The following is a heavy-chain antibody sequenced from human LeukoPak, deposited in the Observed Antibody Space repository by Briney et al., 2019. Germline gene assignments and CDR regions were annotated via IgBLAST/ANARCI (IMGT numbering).Heavy chain of an antibody. CDR1: GFTFSNNA. D-gene: IGHD6-19*01. J-gene: IGHJ4*02. CDR2: IDNSGYTT. V-gene: IGHV3-23*01. CDR3: AKIAVANSEN. Sequence: GGSLRLSYAASGFTFSNNAMTWVRQAPGKGLEWVSSIDNSGYTTYYAGSVKGRFTISRDNSKNTLYLQMNTLRPEDTAVYFCAKIAVANSENWGQGTLVTVSS.